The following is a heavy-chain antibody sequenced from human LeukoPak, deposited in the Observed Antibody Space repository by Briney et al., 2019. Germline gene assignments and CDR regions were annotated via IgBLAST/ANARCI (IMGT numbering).Heavy chain of an antibody. Sequence: PSEALSLTCTVSGGSISSGSYYWSWIRQPAGKGLEWIGRIYTSGSTNYNPSLKSRVTISVDTSKNQFSLKLSSVTATDTAVYYCARDRPMGATTYGMDVWGQGTTVTVSS. CDR1: GGSISSGSYY. CDR3: ARDRPMGATTYGMDV. CDR2: IYTSGST. D-gene: IGHD1-26*01. J-gene: IGHJ6*02. V-gene: IGHV4-61*02.